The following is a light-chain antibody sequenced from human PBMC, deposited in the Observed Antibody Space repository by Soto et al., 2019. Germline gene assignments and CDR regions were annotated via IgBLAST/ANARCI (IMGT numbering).Light chain of an antibody. CDR2: AAS. CDR3: QQSYSTPIT. J-gene: IGKJ5*01. V-gene: IGKV1-39*01. CDR1: QSINSY. Sequence: DFQMTRAAYALSAAVGDRVTIACRASQSINSYLNWYQQEPGKAPKFRIYAASSLQSGVPPRFSGSGSGTDFTLTISSLKPEDFATYYCQQSYSTPITCGQGTRLENK.